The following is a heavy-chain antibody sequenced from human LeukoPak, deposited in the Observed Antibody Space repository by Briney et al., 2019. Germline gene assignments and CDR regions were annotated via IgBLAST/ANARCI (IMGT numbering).Heavy chain of an antibody. V-gene: IGHV3-9*01. Sequence: GRSLRLSCVVSGFTFEEYAMDWVRQVPGKGLEWVSSISWNSGNKAYADSVKGRFTISRDNAKNSLFLQMDSLRAEDTAVYYCARDGVGRVPEMSAPDYWGQGTLVTVSS. J-gene: IGHJ4*02. CDR3: ARDGVGRVPEMSAPDY. D-gene: IGHD3-16*01. CDR2: ISWNSGNK. CDR1: GFTFEEYA.